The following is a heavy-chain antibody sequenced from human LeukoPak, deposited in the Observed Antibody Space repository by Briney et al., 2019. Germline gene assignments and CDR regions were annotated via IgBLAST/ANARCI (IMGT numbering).Heavy chain of an antibody. CDR3: AKSGSGWSPWGYFDY. CDR2: ISGSGGST. J-gene: IGHJ4*02. D-gene: IGHD6-19*01. CDR1: GFTFNNYA. V-gene: IGHV3-23*01. Sequence: GGSLRLSCAASGFTFNNYAMNWVRQGPGKGLEWVSSISGSGGSTYYVDSVKGRLTFSRDSSKNTLYLKMNSLRAEDTAIYYCAKSGSGWSPWGYFDYWGQGTLFTVSP.